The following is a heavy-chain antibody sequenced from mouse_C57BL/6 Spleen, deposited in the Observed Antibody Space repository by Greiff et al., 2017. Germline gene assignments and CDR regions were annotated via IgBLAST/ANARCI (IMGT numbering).Heavy chain of an antibody. CDR1: GFTFSDYG. CDR2: ISNLAYSI. CDR3: ARRTDDYAWYFDV. V-gene: IGHV5-15*01. D-gene: IGHD2-4*01. Sequence: EVQVVESGGGLVQPGGSLKLSCAASGFTFSDYGMAWVRQAPRKGPEWVAFISNLAYSIYYADTVTGRFTISRENAKNTLYLEMSSLRSEDTAMYYCARRTDDYAWYFDVWGTGTTVTVSS. J-gene: IGHJ1*03.